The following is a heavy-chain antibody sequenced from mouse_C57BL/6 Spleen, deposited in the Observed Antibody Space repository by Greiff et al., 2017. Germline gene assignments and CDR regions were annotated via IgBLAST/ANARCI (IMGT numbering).Heavy chain of an antibody. CDR3: ARGVGENYHSNSYYYAMDY. J-gene: IGHJ4*01. Sequence: EVQLQQSGPVLVKPGASVKMSCKASGYTFTDYYMNWVKQSHGKSLEWIGVINPYNGGTSYNQKFKGKATLTVDKSSSTAYMELNSLTSEDSAVYYCARGVGENYHSNSYYYAMDYWGQGTSVTVSS. CDR1: GYTFTDYY. V-gene: IGHV1-19*01. CDR2: INPYNGGT. D-gene: IGHD2-5*01.